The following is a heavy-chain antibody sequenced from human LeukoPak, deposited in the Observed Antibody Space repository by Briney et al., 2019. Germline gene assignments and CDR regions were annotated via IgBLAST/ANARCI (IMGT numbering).Heavy chain of an antibody. CDR3: AKDPNYGGNSGHFDY. J-gene: IGHJ4*02. D-gene: IGHD4-23*01. CDR1: GFTFDDYA. CDR2: ISWNSGSI. V-gene: IGHV3-9*01. Sequence: GGSLRLSCAASGFTFDDYAMHWVRQAPGKGLEWVSGISWNSGSIGYADSVKGRFTISRDNAKNSLYLQMNSLRAEDTALYYCAKDPNYGGNSGHFDYWDQGTLVTVSS.